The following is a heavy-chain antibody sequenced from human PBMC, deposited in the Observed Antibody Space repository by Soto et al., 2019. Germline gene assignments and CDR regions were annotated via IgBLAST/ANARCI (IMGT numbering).Heavy chain of an antibody. CDR3: STDIGIYGLDI. J-gene: IGHJ6*02. V-gene: IGHV3-15*01. D-gene: IGHD1-26*01. CDR1: RFSFTNAW. Sequence: EVQLVESGGGFVQPGGSLRLSCVASRFSFTNAWMSWVRQAPGKGPEWVGRIKSKTDGGTADYAAPVKGRFTISRDDSQNTLYLHMDSLKTVDTALYHGSTDIGIYGLDIWGQGTTVTVSS. CDR2: IKSKTDGGTA.